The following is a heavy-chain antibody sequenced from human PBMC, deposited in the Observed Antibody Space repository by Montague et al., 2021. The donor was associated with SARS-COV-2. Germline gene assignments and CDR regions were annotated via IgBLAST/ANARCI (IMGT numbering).Heavy chain of an antibody. V-gene: IGHV3-66*01. J-gene: IGHJ6*02. Sequence: SLRLSCAAARLTVSENYMSWVRQAPGKRLEWVSLLFRGGKPYYADSVKGRFTISRDGSNNLLFLQMNSVRLEDTAVYFCAREEGGVGGVLGPLLYHGMDVWGQGTTVTVSS. CDR2: LFRGGKP. CDR3: AREEGGVGGVLGPLLYHGMDV. CDR1: RLTVSENY. D-gene: IGHD3-16*01.